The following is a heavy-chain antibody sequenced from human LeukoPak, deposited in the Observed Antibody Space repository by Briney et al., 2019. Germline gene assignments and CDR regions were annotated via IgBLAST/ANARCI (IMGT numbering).Heavy chain of an antibody. CDR1: GFTFSSYA. J-gene: IGHJ4*02. D-gene: IGHD3-10*01. V-gene: IGHV3-23*01. Sequence: SGGSLRLSCAASGFTFSSYAMSWVRQAPGKGLEWVSAISGSGGSTYYADSVKGRFTISRDNSKNTLYLQMNSLRAEDTAVYYCAKVMGYGSGSYYLSPGFDYWGQGTLVTVSS. CDR3: AKVMGYGSGSYYLSPGFDY. CDR2: ISGSGGST.